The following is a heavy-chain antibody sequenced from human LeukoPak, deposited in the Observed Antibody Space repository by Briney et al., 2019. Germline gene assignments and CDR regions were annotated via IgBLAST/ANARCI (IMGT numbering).Heavy chain of an antibody. CDR2: IIPIFGTA. Sequence: SVKVSCKASGGTFSSYAISWVRQAPGQGLEWMGGIIPIFGTANYAQKFQGRVTITADESTSTAYMELSSLRSEDTAVYCCARATSIAAPGYFDYWGQGTLVTVSS. D-gene: IGHD6-6*01. J-gene: IGHJ4*02. CDR3: ARATSIAAPGYFDY. V-gene: IGHV1-69*13. CDR1: GGTFSSYA.